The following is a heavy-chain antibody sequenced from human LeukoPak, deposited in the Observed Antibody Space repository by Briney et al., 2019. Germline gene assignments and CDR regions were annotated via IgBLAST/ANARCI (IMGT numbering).Heavy chain of an antibody. CDR3: GRQAAPDY. V-gene: IGHV3-21*01. J-gene: IGHJ4*02. Sequence: GGSLRLSCAASGFTFSSYWMHWVRQAPGKELEWVSSISGSSSSIHYADSVKGRFTISRDNAKNSLYLQMNSLRAEDTALYYCGRQAAPDYWGQGTLVTVSS. CDR1: GFTFSSYW. CDR2: ISGSSSSI. D-gene: IGHD2-15*01.